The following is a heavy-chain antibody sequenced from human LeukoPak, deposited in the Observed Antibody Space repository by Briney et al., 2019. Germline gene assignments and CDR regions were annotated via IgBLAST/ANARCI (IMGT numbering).Heavy chain of an antibody. J-gene: IGHJ4*02. CDR1: GGSIASSYW. Sequence: SGTLSLTCAVSGGSIASSYWWTWVRQPPGKGLEWIGEIYHSGSTNYNPSLRSRVTISVDKSDNQFSRKLNSMTATDTAVYYCARNAGNSDVDYWGQGTLVTVSS. V-gene: IGHV4-4*02. CDR3: ARNAGNSDVDY. D-gene: IGHD4-23*01. CDR2: IYHSGST.